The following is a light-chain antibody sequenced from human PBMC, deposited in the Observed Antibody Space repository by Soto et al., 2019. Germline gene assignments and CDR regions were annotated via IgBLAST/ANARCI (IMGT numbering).Light chain of an antibody. V-gene: IGKV1-5*01. CDR2: DAS. CDR1: QSISSW. CDR3: QQYNRT. Sequence: DIQMTQSPSTLSASVGDRVTITCRASQSISSWLAWYQQKPGKAPKLLIYDASSLESGVPSRFSGSGSGTEFTLTISGLQPDDFATYYCQQYNRTFCQGTKLEIK. J-gene: IGKJ1*01.